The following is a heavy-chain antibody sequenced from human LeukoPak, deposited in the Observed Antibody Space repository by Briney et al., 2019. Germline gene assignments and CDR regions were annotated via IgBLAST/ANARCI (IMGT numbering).Heavy chain of an antibody. J-gene: IGHJ3*02. V-gene: IGHV4-59*01. CDR1: GGSISSYY. CDR3: AGGPYDSSGYPQI. CDR2: IYYSGST. D-gene: IGHD3-22*01. Sequence: SETLSLTCTVSGGSISSYYWSWIRQPPGKGLEWIGYIYYSGSTNYNPSLKSRVTISVDTSKNQFSLKLSSVTAADTAVYYCAGGPYDSSGYPQIWGQGTMVTVSS.